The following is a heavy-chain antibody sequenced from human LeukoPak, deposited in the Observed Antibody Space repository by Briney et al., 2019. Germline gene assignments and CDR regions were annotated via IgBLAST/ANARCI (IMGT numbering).Heavy chain of an antibody. CDR3: ARVTGQFYFYYYMDV. CDR2: IYHSGST. CDR1: GYSISSGYY. Sequence: SETLSLTCTVSGYSISSGYYWGGIRQPPGKGREWIGRIYHSGSTYYNPSLKRRVTISVDTSKNQFSLKLSSVTAADTAVYYCARVTGQFYFYYYMDVWGKGTTVTVSS. D-gene: IGHD7-27*01. V-gene: IGHV4-38-2*02. J-gene: IGHJ6*03.